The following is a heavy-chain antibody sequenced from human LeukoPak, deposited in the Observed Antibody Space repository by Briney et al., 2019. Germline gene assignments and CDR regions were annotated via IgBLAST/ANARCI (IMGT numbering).Heavy chain of an antibody. CDR1: GFTFSNAW. D-gene: IGHD3-9*01. Sequence: GGSLRLSCAASGFTFSNAWMSRVRQAPGKGLEWVGRIKSKTDGGTTDYAAPVKGRFTISRDDSKNTLYLQMNSLKTEDTAVYYCTTGDRDILTGYSPYYFDYWGQGTLVTVSS. CDR2: IKSKTDGGTT. V-gene: IGHV3-15*01. CDR3: TTGDRDILTGYSPYYFDY. J-gene: IGHJ4*02.